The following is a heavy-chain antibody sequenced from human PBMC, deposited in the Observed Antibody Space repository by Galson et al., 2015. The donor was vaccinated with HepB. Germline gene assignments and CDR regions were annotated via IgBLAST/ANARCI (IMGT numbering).Heavy chain of an antibody. CDR2: IVVGSGNT. V-gene: IGHV1-58*01. D-gene: IGHD1-7*01. J-gene: IGHJ5*02. CDR3: AADRSELELLSWFDP. CDR1: GFTFTSSA. Sequence: SVKVSCKTSGFTFTSSAVQWVRQARGQRLEWIGWIVVGSGNTNYAQKFQERVTITRDMSTSTAYMELSSLRSEDTAVYYCAADRSELELLSWFDPWGQGTLVTVSS.